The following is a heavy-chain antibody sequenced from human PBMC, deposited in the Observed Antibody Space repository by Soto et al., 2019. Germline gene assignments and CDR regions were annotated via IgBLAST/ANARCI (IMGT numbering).Heavy chain of an antibody. V-gene: IGHV3-33*01. D-gene: IGHD1-26*01. CDR1: GFTFSSYG. Sequence: GGSLRLSCAASGFTFSSYGMHWVRQAPGKGLEWVAIIWYDGSNKYYADSVKGRFTISRDNSKNTLYLQMNSLRAEDTAVYYCARDKGEAGAPAYWGQGTQVTVSS. CDR2: IWYDGSNK. CDR3: ARDKGEAGAPAY. J-gene: IGHJ4*02.